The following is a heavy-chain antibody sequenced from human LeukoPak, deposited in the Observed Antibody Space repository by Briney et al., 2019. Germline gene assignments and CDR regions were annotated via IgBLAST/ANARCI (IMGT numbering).Heavy chain of an antibody. J-gene: IGHJ4*02. CDR2: IYPGDSDT. CDR1: GNRFTSYW. Sequence: GESLQISSQASGNRFTSYWIGWGRPMPGTGLEWMGIIYPGDSDTRYSPSFQGQVTISADKSIRTAYLQWSRLTASETAMYYCARHLKYSSGWYGFDYCGQGTLVTVSS. CDR3: ARHLKYSSGWYGFDY. V-gene: IGHV5-51*01. D-gene: IGHD6-19*01.